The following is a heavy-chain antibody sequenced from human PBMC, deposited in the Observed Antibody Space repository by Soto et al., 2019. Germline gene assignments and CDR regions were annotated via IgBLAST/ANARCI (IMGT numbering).Heavy chain of an antibody. V-gene: IGHV1-24*01. CDR3: AKEVRRSNQFDH. Sequence: ASVKVSCKVSGYTLTELSIHWVRQAPGEGLEWMGGFDLENGETIYAQRFQGRVTMTEECSADTPYMELSSLRSEDTAVYYCAKEVRRSNQFDHCGQGTMVTVSS. CDR1: GYTLTELS. J-gene: IGHJ4*02. CDR2: FDLENGET. D-gene: IGHD3-10*01.